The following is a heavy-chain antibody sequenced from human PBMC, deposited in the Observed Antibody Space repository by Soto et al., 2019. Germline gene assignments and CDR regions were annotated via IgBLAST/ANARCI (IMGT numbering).Heavy chain of an antibody. CDR3: ARQPGYYDILTGYSTYYFDY. Sequence: SETLSLTCAVSGGSISSGGYYWNWIRQPPGNGLEWIGYIYYRGNTNYNPSLKSRVTISVDTSKNQFSLKLSSVTAADTAVYYCARQPGYYDILTGYSTYYFDYWGQGTPVT. D-gene: IGHD3-9*01. CDR2: IYYRGNT. V-gene: IGHV4-61*08. J-gene: IGHJ4*02. CDR1: GGSISSGGYY.